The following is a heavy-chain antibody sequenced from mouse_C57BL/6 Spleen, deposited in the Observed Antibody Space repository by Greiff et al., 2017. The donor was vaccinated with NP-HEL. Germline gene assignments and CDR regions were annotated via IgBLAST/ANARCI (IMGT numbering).Heavy chain of an antibody. D-gene: IGHD1-1*01. J-gene: IGHJ1*03. V-gene: IGHV1-67*01. CDR3: ARSYLRRGSSYDWYFDV. Sequence: QVHVKQSGPELVRPGVSVKISCKGSGYTFTDYAMHWVKQSHAKSLEWIGVISTYYGDASYNQKFKDKATMTVDKSSSTAYMELARLTSEDSAVYYCARSYLRRGSSYDWYFDVWGTGTTVTVSS. CDR2: ISTYYGDA. CDR1: GYTFTDYA.